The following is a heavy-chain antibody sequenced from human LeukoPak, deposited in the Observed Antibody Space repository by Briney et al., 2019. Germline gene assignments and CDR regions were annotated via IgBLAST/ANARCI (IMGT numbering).Heavy chain of an antibody. V-gene: IGHV3-30*02. Sequence: PGGSLRLSCAASGFTFSSYGMHWVRQAPGKGLEWVAFIRYDGSNKYYADSVKGRFTIPRDNSKNTLYLQMNSLRAEDTAVYYCAKGGDRTAAGHPNYFDYWGQGTLVTVSS. CDR2: IRYDGSNK. J-gene: IGHJ4*02. D-gene: IGHD6-13*01. CDR3: AKGGDRTAAGHPNYFDY. CDR1: GFTFSSYG.